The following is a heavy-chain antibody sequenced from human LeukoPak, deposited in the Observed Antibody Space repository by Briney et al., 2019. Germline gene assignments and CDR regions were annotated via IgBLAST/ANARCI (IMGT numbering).Heavy chain of an antibody. D-gene: IGHD3-3*01. V-gene: IGHV3-23*01. CDR3: ALPPFGVVINDAFDI. J-gene: IGHJ3*02. CDR1: GFTFSSYA. CDR2: ISGSGGST. Sequence: GGSLRLSCAASGFTFSSYAMSWVRHAPGKGLEWVSAISGSGGSTYYADSVKGRFTISRDNSKNTLYLQMNSLRAEDTAVYYCALPPFGVVINDAFDIWGQGTMVTVSS.